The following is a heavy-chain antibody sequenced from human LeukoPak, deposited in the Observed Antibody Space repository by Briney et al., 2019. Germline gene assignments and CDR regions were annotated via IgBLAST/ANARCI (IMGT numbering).Heavy chain of an antibody. D-gene: IGHD3-3*01. J-gene: IGHJ4*02. CDR3: ATYYDFWSAYRSDY. CDR1: GFTFSNYW. V-gene: IGHV3-7*01. CDR2: INQDGSEK. Sequence: GGSLRLSCAASGFTFSNYWMKWVRQPSGKGLEWVATINQDGSEKLYVDSVKGRFTISRDNAENSLYLQMNSLRAEDTAVYYCATYYDFWSAYRSDYWGQGTLVTVSS.